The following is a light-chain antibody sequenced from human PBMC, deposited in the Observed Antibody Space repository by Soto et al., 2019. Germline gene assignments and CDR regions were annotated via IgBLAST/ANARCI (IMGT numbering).Light chain of an antibody. J-gene: IGKJ4*01. CDR2: AAS. CDR1: QNIATY. CDR3: QQGYNAPLT. Sequence: DIQMTQSPSSLSASVGDRVTITCRASQNIATYLNWYQQKPGKAPKLLIYAASRLQSGDQSGCNCSGSGTDFALTISSLQPEDFATYDLQQGYNAPLTFGGGTKVEI. V-gene: IGKV1-39*01.